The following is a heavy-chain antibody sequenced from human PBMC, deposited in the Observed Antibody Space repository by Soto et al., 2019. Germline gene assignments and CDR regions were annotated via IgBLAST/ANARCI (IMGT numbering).Heavy chain of an antibody. V-gene: IGHV2-5*02. CDR2: IYWDDDK. D-gene: IGHD3-3*01. J-gene: IGHJ4*02. CDR1: GFSLSTSGVG. CDR3: AHLYYDFWSGYPDFDY. Sequence: FGATLVNPTQTLTLTCTFSGFSLSTSGVGVGWIRQPPGKALEWLALIYWDDDKRYSPSLKSRLTITKGTSKNQVVLTMTNMDPVDTATYYCAHLYYDFWSGYPDFDYWGQGTLVTVSS.